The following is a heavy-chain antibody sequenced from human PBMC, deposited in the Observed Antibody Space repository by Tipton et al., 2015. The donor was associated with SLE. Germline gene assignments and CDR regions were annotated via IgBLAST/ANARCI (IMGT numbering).Heavy chain of an antibody. CDR3: AREVEYQLLLPFMDV. V-gene: IGHV4-39*07. D-gene: IGHD2-2*01. Sequence: TLSLTCTVSGDSMTSDFYFWGWIRQPPGKGLEWIGSGSHSGRTYYNPSLESRATVSVDTSKNQFSLKLSSVTAADTAVYYCAREVEYQLLLPFMDVWGKGTTVTVSS. CDR1: GDSMTSDFYF. CDR2: GSHSGRT. J-gene: IGHJ6*03.